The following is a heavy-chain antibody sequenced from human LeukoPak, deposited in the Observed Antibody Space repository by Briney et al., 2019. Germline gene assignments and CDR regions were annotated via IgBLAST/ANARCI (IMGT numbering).Heavy chain of an antibody. CDR1: GFTFSNYA. J-gene: IGHJ3*02. CDR3: ARDVVAAYIHDAFDI. CDR2: ISYDGSNK. D-gene: IGHD2-15*01. Sequence: GGSLRLSCAASGFTFSNYAMHWVRQAPGKGMEWVAVISYDGSNKYYADSVKGRFTISRDNSKNTLYLQMNSLRVEDTAVYYCARDVVAAYIHDAFDIWGQGTMVTVSS. V-gene: IGHV3-30-3*01.